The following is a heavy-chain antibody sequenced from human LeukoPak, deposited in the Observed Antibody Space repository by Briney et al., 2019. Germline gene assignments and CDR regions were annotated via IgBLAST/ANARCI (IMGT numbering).Heavy chain of an antibody. CDR1: GYTFTSYD. J-gene: IGHJ4*02. V-gene: IGHV1-8*01. CDR2: MNPNSGNT. D-gene: IGHD3-10*01. CDR3: ARDDDYQLLRYYYGSGSYYF. Sequence: ASVKVSCKASGYTFTSYDINWVRQATGQGLEWMGWMNPNSGNTGYAQKFQGRVTMTRNTSISTAYMELSSLRSEDTAVYYCARDDDYQLLRYYYGSGSYYFWGQGTLVTVSS.